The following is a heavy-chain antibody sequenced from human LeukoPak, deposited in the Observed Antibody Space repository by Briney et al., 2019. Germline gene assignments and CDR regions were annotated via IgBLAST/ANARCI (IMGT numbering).Heavy chain of an antibody. V-gene: IGHV4-34*01. CDR1: GGPFRGYC. CDR2: INHSGST. CDR3: ARGKFDYGDYRFYYYYMDV. D-gene: IGHD4-17*01. Sequence: AEALSLTCAVYGGPFRGYCWTWIRQPPGKGLEWMGEINHSGSTNYNPSLKSRVTMSVDTFNHHFSLKLNSVTAADTSVYYCARGKFDYGDYRFYYYYMDVWGKGTTVTVSS. J-gene: IGHJ6*03.